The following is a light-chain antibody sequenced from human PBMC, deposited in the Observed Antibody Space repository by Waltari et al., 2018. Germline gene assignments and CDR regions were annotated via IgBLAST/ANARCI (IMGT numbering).Light chain of an antibody. CDR1: RSDVGSYNL. CDR2: EVL. J-gene: IGLJ1*01. CDR3: CSYAGVITYV. Sequence: QSALTQPASVSGSPGQSLTISCTGTRSDVGSYNLVPWYQHHPAKAPKLIIYEVLKLPSGVSTRFSASKSGNTASLTISGLQADDEADYYCCSYAGVITYVFGSGTRVTVL. V-gene: IGLV2-23*02.